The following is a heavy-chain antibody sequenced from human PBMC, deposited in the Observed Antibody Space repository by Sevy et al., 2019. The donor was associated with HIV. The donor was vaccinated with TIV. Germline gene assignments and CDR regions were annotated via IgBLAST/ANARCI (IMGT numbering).Heavy chain of an antibody. J-gene: IGHJ4*01. CDR2: IKAKIDGETT. D-gene: IGHD3-10*01. CDR1: GFNISSAS. V-gene: IGHV3-15*07. CDR3: TTRPYGSIIDY. Sequence: GGSLRLSCGGSGFNISSASMNWVRQAPGRGLEWVGRIKAKIDGETTDYGAPVKGRIIISRDDSRKTVYVQLNSVKSEDTDMYFCTTRPYGSIIDYWFHGTLVTVSS.